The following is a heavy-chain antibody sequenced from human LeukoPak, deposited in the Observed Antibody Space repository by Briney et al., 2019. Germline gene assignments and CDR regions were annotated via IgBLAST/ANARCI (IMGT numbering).Heavy chain of an antibody. Sequence: GGSLRLSCAASGFTFSSYSMNWVRQAPGKGLEWVSSISSGSSYIYYADSVKGRFTISRDNAKNSLNLQMNSLRAEDTAVYYCARVYCSGGSCYGYLDYWGQGTLSPSPQ. CDR2: ISSGSSYI. D-gene: IGHD2-15*01. V-gene: IGHV3-21*01. CDR3: ARVYCSGGSCYGYLDY. J-gene: IGHJ4*02. CDR1: GFTFSSYS.